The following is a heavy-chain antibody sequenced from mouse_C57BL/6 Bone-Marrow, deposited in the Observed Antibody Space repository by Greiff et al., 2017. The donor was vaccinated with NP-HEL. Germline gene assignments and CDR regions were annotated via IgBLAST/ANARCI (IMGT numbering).Heavy chain of an antibody. Sequence: QVQLQQPGAELVRPGSSVKLSCKASGYTFTDYWMNWVKQRPGQGLEWIGNIYPCGGYTHYNEKFKGKATLTADKSSSTAYMQLSSLTSEDTAVYFCARPAYYSEPIYWYFDVWGTGTTVTVSS. CDR3: ARPAYYSEPIYWYFDV. V-gene: IGHV1-61*01. D-gene: IGHD2-12*01. J-gene: IGHJ1*03. CDR2: IYPCGGYT. CDR1: GYTFTDYW.